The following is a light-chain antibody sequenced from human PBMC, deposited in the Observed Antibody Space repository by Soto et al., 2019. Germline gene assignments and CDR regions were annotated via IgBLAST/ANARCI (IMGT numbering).Light chain of an antibody. CDR3: ASWDYSLNVYV. V-gene: IGLV1-44*01. CDR1: SSNIASNT. J-gene: IGLJ1*01. CDR2: SNN. Sequence: QSVLTQPPSASGAPGQRVTISCSGSSSNIASNTVNWYQHLPGTAPKLLIFSNNQRPAGVPGRFSGSKSGTSASLAISGLQSEDEADYYCASWDYSLNVYVFGTGTKLTVL.